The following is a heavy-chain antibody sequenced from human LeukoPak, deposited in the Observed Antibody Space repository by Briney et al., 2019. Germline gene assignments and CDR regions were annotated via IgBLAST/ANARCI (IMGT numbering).Heavy chain of an antibody. CDR3: ARVEEMATIDY. Sequence: SETLSLTCSVSGGSITSSGYYWGWIRQPPGKGLEWIGSIYYRGSTHYNPSLKSRVTISVDTSKNQFSLKLTSVTAADTAVYYCARVEEMATIDYWGQRSLVTVSS. CDR1: GGSITSSGYY. V-gene: IGHV4-39*07. D-gene: IGHD5-24*01. J-gene: IGHJ4*02. CDR2: IYYRGST.